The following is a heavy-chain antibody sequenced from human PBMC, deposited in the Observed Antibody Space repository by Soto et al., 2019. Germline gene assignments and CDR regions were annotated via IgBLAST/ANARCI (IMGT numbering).Heavy chain of an antibody. D-gene: IGHD3-10*01. CDR2: ISYDGSNK. Sequence: GGSLRLSCAASGFTFSSYAMHWVRQAPGKGLEWVAVISYDGSNKYYADSVKGRFTISRDNSKNTLYLQMNSLRSEDTAVYYCARGSMWFGGYGMVVWGQGTTVHVSS. J-gene: IGHJ6*02. V-gene: IGHV3-30-3*01. CDR1: GFTFSSYA. CDR3: ARGSMWFGGYGMVV.